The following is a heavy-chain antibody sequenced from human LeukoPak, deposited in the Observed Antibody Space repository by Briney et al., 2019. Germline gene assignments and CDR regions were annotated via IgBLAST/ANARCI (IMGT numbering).Heavy chain of an antibody. J-gene: IGHJ6*01. CDR1: GGSINSYY. V-gene: IGHV4-4*07. D-gene: IGHD4-23*01. Sequence: PSETLSLTCTVSGGSINSYYWSWIRQPAGKGLEWVGRIYSSGSTNYNPSLKSRVSMSVDPSKNQFSLKLTSVTPADTAVYSCARGGKATVVTMGGQAILVTVPS. CDR3: ARGGKATVVTM. CDR2: IYSSGST.